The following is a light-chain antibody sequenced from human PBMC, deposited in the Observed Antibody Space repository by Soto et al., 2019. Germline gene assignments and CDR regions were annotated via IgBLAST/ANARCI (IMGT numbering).Light chain of an antibody. CDR2: ENN. CDR1: SSNIGAGYE. V-gene: IGLV1-40*01. Sequence: QSVLTQPPSVSAAPGQRVTISCTGSSSNIGAGYEAHWYQQVPGTAPKLLIYENNNRPSGVPDRFSGSKSGTSASLAITGLQAEDEAEYYCQSYDSSLSGYVFATGTKLTVL. CDR3: QSYDSSLSGYV. J-gene: IGLJ1*01.